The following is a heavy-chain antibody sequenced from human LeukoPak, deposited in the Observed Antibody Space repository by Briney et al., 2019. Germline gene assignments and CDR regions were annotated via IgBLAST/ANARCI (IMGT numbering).Heavy chain of an antibody. CDR2: INPNSGGT. CDR1: GYTFTGYY. V-gene: IGHV1-2*02. J-gene: IGHJ1*01. D-gene: IGHD2-15*01. Sequence: ASVKVSCKASGYTFTGYYMHWVRQAPGQGLEWMGWINPNSGGTNYAQKFQGRVTMTRDTSISTAYMELSRLRSDDTAVYYCSIDSRNWRYCSGGSCHLQHWGQGTLVTVSS. CDR3: SIDSRNWRYCSGGSCHLQH.